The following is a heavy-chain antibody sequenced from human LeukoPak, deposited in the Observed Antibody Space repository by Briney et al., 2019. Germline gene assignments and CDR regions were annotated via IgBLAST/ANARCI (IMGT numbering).Heavy chain of an antibody. CDR3: ARGSEWSSGVSDY. J-gene: IGHJ4*02. CDR1: GFTFSTCG. V-gene: IGHV3-21*01. Sequence: PGGSLRLSCAASGFTFSTCGMNWVRQAPGKGLEWVSSISGSSAYIYYADSAKGRFTISRDNAKNSLYLQMNSLRAEDTAVYYCARGSEWSSGVSDYWGQGTLVTVSS. D-gene: IGHD3-3*01. CDR2: ISGSSAYI.